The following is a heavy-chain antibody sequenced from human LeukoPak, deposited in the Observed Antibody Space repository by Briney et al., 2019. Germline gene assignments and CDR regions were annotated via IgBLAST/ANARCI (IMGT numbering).Heavy chain of an antibody. D-gene: IGHD3-22*01. CDR1: GDSFSNYY. J-gene: IGHJ4*02. CDR3: ARELGYDSSGYSDY. CDR2: VNHSGST. V-gene: IGHV4-34*01. Sequence: PSETLSLTCAVYGDSFSNYYWIWIRQPPEKGLEWIGEVNHSGSTNYNPSLKSRLTISVDTSKSQFSLKLSSVTAADTAVYYCARELGYDSSGYSDYWGQGTLVTVSS.